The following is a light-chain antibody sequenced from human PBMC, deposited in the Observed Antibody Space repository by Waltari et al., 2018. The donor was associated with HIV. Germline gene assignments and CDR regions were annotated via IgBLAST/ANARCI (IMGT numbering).Light chain of an antibody. Sequence: DIQMTQSPSPLSASIGDRVTIACRASQNINTYLNWYQQKPGKAPRALISTATTLHSGVPSRFSGSGSGTDFTLTITDLQPEDFATYFCQQSYTSPTFGPGTTVDLK. J-gene: IGKJ3*01. CDR2: TAT. CDR3: QQSYTSPT. CDR1: QNINTY. V-gene: IGKV1-39*01.